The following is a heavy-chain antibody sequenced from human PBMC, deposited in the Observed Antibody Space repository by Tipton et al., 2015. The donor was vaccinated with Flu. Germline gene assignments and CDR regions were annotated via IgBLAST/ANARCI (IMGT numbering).Heavy chain of an antibody. V-gene: IGHV3-48*03. CDR2: ISSSGSTI. Sequence: SLRLSCAASGFTFTSYEMNWVRQAPGKGLEWVSYISSSGSTIYYADSVKGRFTTSRDNAKNSLYLQMNSLRAEDTAVYYCARVWGYSYYFDYWGQGTLVTVSS. J-gene: IGHJ4*02. CDR1: GFTFTSYE. D-gene: IGHD3-16*01. CDR3: ARVWGYSYYFDY.